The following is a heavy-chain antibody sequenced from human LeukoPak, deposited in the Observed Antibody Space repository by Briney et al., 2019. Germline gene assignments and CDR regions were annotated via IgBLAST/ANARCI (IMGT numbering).Heavy chain of an antibody. CDR2: IYSGGST. CDR3: ARSSSWYFFGY. J-gene: IGHJ4*02. CDR1: GFTVSSNY. D-gene: IGHD6-13*01. Sequence: GGSLRLSCAASGFTVSSNYMSWVRQAPGKGLEWVSVIYSGGSTYYADSVKGRFTISRDNSKNTLYLQMNSLRAEDTAVYYCARSSSWYFFGYWGQGTLVTVSS. V-gene: IGHV3-53*01.